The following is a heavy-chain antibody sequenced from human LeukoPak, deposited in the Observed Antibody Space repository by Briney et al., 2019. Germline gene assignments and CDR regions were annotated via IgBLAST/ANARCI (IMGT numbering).Heavy chain of an antibody. CDR1: GFTFSRFG. V-gene: IGHV3-23*01. CDR3: AKPWIIGLGWAQFDY. CDR2: FDGNADGT. Sequence: PGGSLRLSCVTSGFTFSRFGMTWVRQPPGKGLEWVASFDGNADGTYYADSVKGRCTISRDNSKNTLYLQMNSLRAEDTAIYYCAKPWIIGLGWAQFDYWGQGSLVTVSS. D-gene: IGHD5-12*01. J-gene: IGHJ4*02.